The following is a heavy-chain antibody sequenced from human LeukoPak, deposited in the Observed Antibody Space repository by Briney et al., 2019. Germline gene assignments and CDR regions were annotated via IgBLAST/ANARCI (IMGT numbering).Heavy chain of an antibody. CDR1: GYTFTSYD. CDR3: ARVYYDSSGYHWNNWFDP. V-gene: IGHV1-8*01. D-gene: IGHD3-22*01. Sequence: ASVKVSCKASGYTFTSYDINWVRQATGQGLEWMGWMNPNSGNTGYAQKFQGRVTMTRNTSISTAYMELSSLRSEDTAVYYCARVYYDSSGYHWNNWFDPWGQGTLVTVSS. CDR2: MNPNSGNT. J-gene: IGHJ5*02.